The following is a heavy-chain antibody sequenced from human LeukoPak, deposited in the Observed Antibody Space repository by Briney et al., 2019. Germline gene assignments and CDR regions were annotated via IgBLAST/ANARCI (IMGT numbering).Heavy chain of an antibody. V-gene: IGHV3-21*01. Sequence: PGGPLRLSCAASGFTFSSYSMNWVRQAPGKGLEWVSSISSSSSYIYYADSVKGRFTISRDNAKNSLYLQMNSLRAEDTAVYYCARDRCSGGSCYSLIYWGQGTLVTVSS. CDR3: ARDRCSGGSCYSLIY. CDR2: ISSSSSYI. CDR1: GFTFSSYS. D-gene: IGHD2-15*01. J-gene: IGHJ4*02.